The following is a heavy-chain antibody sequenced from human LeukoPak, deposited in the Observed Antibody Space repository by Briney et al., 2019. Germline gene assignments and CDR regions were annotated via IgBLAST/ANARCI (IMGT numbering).Heavy chain of an antibody. D-gene: IGHD6-13*01. CDR2: ISSSSSTI. J-gene: IGHJ4*02. CDR1: GFTFSSYS. V-gene: IGHV3-48*04. CDR3: ARGIASSSWPFDY. Sequence: GGSLRLSCAASGFTFSSYSMNWVRQAPGKGLEWVSYISSSSSTIYYADSVKGRFTISRDNAKNSLYLQMNSLRAEDTAVYYCARGIASSSWPFDYWGQGTLVTVSS.